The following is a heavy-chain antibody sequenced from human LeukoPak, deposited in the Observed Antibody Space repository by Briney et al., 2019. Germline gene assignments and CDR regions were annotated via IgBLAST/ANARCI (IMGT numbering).Heavy chain of an antibody. V-gene: IGHV5-51*01. Sequence: GESLKISCKGSGYSFTSYWIGWVRQMPGKGLEWTGIIYPGDSDTRYSPSFQGQVTISADKSISTAYLQWSSLKASDTAMYYCASLRGGPRVPAALFDYWGQGTLVTVSS. CDR1: GYSFTSYW. D-gene: IGHD2-2*01. CDR2: IYPGDSDT. CDR3: ASLRGGPRVPAALFDY. J-gene: IGHJ4*02.